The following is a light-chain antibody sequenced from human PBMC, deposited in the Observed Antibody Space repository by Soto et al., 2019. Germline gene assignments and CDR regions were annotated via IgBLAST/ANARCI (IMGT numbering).Light chain of an antibody. Sequence: DIQMTQSPSTLSASVGDRVTITCRASQSISSWLAWYQQKPGKAPKLLIYDASRLESGVPSRFSGRGSGTAFSLTVSSPQPDEFATYYCQQYNSYLFTFGPGTKVDIK. CDR1: QSISSW. CDR2: DAS. CDR3: QQYNSYLFT. J-gene: IGKJ3*01. V-gene: IGKV1-5*01.